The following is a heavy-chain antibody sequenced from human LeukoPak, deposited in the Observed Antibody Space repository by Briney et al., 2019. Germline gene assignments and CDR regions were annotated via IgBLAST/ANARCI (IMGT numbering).Heavy chain of an antibody. CDR2: ISSSGTTI. Sequence: GGSLRLSCAASGFPFSTYAMNWVRQAPGKGLEWISDISSSGTTIFYADSVKGRFTISRDNAKNTLFLQMDSLRVEDSAFYYCVRSFGFDPWGQGTLVAVSS. J-gene: IGHJ5*02. CDR1: GFPFSTYA. V-gene: IGHV3-48*03. CDR3: VRSFGFDP.